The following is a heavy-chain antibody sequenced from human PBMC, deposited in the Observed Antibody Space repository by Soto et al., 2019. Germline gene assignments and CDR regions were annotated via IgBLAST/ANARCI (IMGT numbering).Heavy chain of an antibody. CDR3: ARDVTSSTYYYLSPGGFDP. V-gene: IGHV3-21*01. D-gene: IGHD3-22*01. CDR2: ISSSSSYI. CDR1: GFTFSSYS. J-gene: IGHJ5*02. Sequence: GGSLRLSCAASGFTFSSYSMNWVRQAPGKGLEWVSSISSSSSYIYYADSVKGRFTISRDNAKNSLYLQMNSLRAEDTAVYYCARDVTSSTYYYLSPGGFDPWGQGPLVTVSS.